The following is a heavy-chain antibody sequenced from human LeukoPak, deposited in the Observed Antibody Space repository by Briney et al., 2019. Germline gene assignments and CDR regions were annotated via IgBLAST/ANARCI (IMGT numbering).Heavy chain of an antibody. CDR1: GYTFTSYD. V-gene: IGHV1-8*01. D-gene: IGHD1-14*01. Sequence: AASVKVSCKASGYTFTSYDINWVRQATGQGLEWMGWMNPNSGNTGYAQKFQGRVTMTRNNSISTAYIELSSLRSEDTAVYYCARVRNHAAFDIWGQGTMVTVSS. CDR2: MNPNSGNT. CDR3: ARVRNHAAFDI. J-gene: IGHJ3*02.